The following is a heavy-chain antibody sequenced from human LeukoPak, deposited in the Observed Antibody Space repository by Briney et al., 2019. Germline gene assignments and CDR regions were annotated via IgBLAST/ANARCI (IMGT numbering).Heavy chain of an antibody. CDR1: GFTFSNYW. CDR2: IKQDESDK. Sequence: GGTLRLSCAASGFTFSNYWMSWVRQAPGNGLEWVASIKQDESDKYYVGSVKGRFTISRDNAKKSLCLQMNSLRAEDTAVYYCARDNRDIAVVPAAMGDYYYYGMDVWGQGTTVTVSS. V-gene: IGHV3-7*03. J-gene: IGHJ6*02. D-gene: IGHD2-2*01. CDR3: ARDNRDIAVVPAAMGDYYYYGMDV.